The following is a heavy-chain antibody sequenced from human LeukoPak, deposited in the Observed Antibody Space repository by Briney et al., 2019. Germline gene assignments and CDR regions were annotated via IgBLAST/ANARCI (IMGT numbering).Heavy chain of an antibody. CDR2: IHTSGST. D-gene: IGHD6-13*01. CDR1: GDSIGSYY. V-gene: IGHV4-4*07. CDR3: ARTIAPVIYSSSWSFDY. Sequence: SETLSLTCTVSGDSIGSYYWSWIRQPAEKGLEWIGRIHTSGSTNYIPSLKSRVTMSVDTSKNQFSLKLNSVTAADTAVYYCARTIAPVIYSSSWSFDYWGPGTLVTVSS. J-gene: IGHJ4*02.